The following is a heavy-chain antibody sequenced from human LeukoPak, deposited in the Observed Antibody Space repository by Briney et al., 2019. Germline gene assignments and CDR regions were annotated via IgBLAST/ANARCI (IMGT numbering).Heavy chain of an antibody. J-gene: IGHJ6*03. CDR2: IKQDGSEK. CDR3: ARDHGYSYEGYYYYYMDV. D-gene: IGHD5-18*01. CDR1: GITFSDHW. V-gene: IGHV3-7*01. Sequence: GGSLRLSCAASGITFSDHWTSWVRQAPGKGLEWVANIKQDGSEKYYVDSVKGRFTISRDNAKNSLYLQMNSLRAEDTAVYYCARDHGYSYEGYYYYYMDVWGKGTTVTVSS.